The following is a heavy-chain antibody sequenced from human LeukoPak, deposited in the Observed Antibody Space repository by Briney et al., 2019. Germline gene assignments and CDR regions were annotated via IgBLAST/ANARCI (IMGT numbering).Heavy chain of an antibody. Sequence: GGSLRLSCAASGFTFSSYAMSWVRQAPGKGLEWVSALSGSGGSTYYADSVKGRFTISRDNSKNTLYLQMNSLRAEDTAVYYCANTLYYDSSGDYWGQGTLVTVSS. V-gene: IGHV3-23*01. CDR3: ANTLYYDSSGDY. D-gene: IGHD3-22*01. J-gene: IGHJ4*02. CDR2: LSGSGGST. CDR1: GFTFSSYA.